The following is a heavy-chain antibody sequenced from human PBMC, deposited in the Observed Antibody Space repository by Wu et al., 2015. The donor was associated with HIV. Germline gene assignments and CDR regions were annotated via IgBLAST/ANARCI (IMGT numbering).Heavy chain of an antibody. CDR3: ARDREMATIPVDYYYYGMDV. D-gene: IGHD5-24*01. Sequence: QVQLVQSGAEVKRPGASVRVSCRTSGYSFTAYYIHWVRQAPGQGLEWMGRLNPNTGGADSSQKFQGRVTLTRDTSINTAYMDLSSLRSEDTAVYYCARDREMATIPVDYYYYGMDVWGQGTTVTVSS. V-gene: IGHV1-2*02. CDR2: LNPNTGGA. CDR1: GYSFTAYY. J-gene: IGHJ6*02.